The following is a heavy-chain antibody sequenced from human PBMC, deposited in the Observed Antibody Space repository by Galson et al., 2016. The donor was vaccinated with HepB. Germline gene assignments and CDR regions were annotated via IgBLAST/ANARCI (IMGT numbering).Heavy chain of an antibody. CDR3: ARDGWLTGRGIRGGLDV. Sequence: SLRLSCAASGFTFSSHAMSWVRQAPGKGLEWVSAITGSGGSAYYADSVKGRFTFSRDNSKNTLYLQMNSLRAEDTAVYYCARDGWLTGRGIRGGLDVWGSGTTVTVSS. J-gene: IGHJ6*04. CDR2: ITGSGGSA. CDR1: GFTFSSHA. D-gene: IGHD5-24*01. V-gene: IGHV3-23*01.